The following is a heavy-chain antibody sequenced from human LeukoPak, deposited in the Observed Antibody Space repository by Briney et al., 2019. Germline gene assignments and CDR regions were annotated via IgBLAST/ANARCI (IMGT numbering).Heavy chain of an antibody. CDR2: IYYSGNT. V-gene: IGHV4-39*01. CDR3: ARRGNMVVVVAARGFDS. CDR1: GGSIINTGYF. D-gene: IGHD2-15*01. J-gene: IGHJ5*01. Sequence: SETPSLTCTVSGGSIINTGYFSGSIPQPPGNGLQWIGSIYYSGNTYYNPSLKSRATRSVDTSKNQFSLRLSSVTAADTAVYYCARRGNMVVVVAARGFDSWGQGTLVTVSS.